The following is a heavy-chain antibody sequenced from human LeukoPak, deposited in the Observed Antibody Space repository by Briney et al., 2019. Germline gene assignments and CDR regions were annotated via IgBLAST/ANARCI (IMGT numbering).Heavy chain of an antibody. D-gene: IGHD3-9*01. CDR1: GFTFSSYG. J-gene: IGHJ6*02. CDR2: IWYDGSNK. Sequence: GGSLRLSCAASGFTFSSYGMHWVRQAPGKGLEWVAVIWYDGSNKYYADSVKGRFTISRDNSKNTLYLQMNSLRAEDTAVYYCARDILIGYYIYYGMDVWGQGTTVTVSS. V-gene: IGHV3-33*01. CDR3: ARDILIGYYIYYGMDV.